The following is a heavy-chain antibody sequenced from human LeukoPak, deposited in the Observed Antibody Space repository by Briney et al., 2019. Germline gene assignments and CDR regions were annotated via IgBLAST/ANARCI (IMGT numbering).Heavy chain of an antibody. CDR2: INHSGST. CDR1: GGSFSGYY. Sequence: SETLSLTCAVYGGSFSGYYWSWIRQPPGKGLEWIGEINHSGSTNYNPSLKSRVTISVDTSKNQFSLKLSSVTAADTAVYYCARGDADCSSTSCYMWFDPWGQGTLVTVSS. V-gene: IGHV4-34*01. J-gene: IGHJ5*02. CDR3: ARGDADCSSTSCYMWFDP. D-gene: IGHD2-2*02.